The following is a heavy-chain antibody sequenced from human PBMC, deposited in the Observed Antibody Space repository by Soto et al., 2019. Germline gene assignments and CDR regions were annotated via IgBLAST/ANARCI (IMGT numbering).Heavy chain of an antibody. CDR2: ISAYNGNT. CDR1: GYTFTSYG. D-gene: IGHD5-12*01. J-gene: IGHJ3*02. Sequence: EASVKVSCKASGYTFTSYGISWVRQAPGQGLEWMGWISAYNGNTNYAQKLQGRVTMTTDTSTSTAYMELRSLRSDDTAVYYCARGTNIVATALSPAAFDIWGQGTMVTVSS. CDR3: ARGTNIVATALSPAAFDI. V-gene: IGHV1-18*01.